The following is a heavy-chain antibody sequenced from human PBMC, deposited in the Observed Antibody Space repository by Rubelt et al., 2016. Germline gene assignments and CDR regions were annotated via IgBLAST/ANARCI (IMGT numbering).Heavy chain of an antibody. D-gene: IGHD6-13*01. CDR3: ARDQLAAAQVYYYYGMDV. J-gene: IGHJ6*02. CDR2: ISYDGSNK. CDR1: A. V-gene: IGHV3-30*04. Sequence: AMHWVRQAPGKGLEWVAVISYDGSNKYYADSVKGRFTISRDNSKNTLYLQMNSLRAEDTAVYYCARDQLAAAQVYYYYGMDVWGQGTTVTVSS.